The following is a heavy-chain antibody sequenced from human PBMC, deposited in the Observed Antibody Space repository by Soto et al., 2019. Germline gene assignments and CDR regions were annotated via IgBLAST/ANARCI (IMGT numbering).Heavy chain of an antibody. CDR2: INSDGSST. V-gene: IGHV3-74*01. J-gene: IGHJ4*02. CDR1: GFTFSSYW. CDR3: ARPLYSSSWSSL. Sequence: EVQLVESGGGLVQPGGSLRLSCAASGFTFSSYWMHWVRQAPGKGLVWVSRINSDGSSTSYADSVKGRFTISRDNAKKKLYLQMNSLRAEDTAVYYCARPLYSSSWSSLWGQGTLVTVSS. D-gene: IGHD6-13*01.